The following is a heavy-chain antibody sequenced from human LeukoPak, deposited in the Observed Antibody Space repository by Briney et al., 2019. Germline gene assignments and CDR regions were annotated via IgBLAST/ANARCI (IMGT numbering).Heavy chain of an antibody. Sequence: PGGSLRLSCTASGFTFSSYAMSWVRQAPGKGLEWVSAISGSGGTTYDADSVKGRFTISRDNSKNTLYLQMNSLRAEDTAVYYCAKELWYYASGSPDWGQGTLVTVSS. J-gene: IGHJ4*02. CDR1: GFTFSSYA. V-gene: IGHV3-23*01. CDR3: AKELWYYASGSPD. CDR2: ISGSGGTT. D-gene: IGHD3-10*01.